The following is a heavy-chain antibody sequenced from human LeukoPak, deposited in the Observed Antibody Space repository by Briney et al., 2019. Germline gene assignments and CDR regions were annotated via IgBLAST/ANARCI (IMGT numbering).Heavy chain of an antibody. CDR3: AKQYYHTSGSFDY. J-gene: IGHJ4*02. Sequence: GGSLRLSCAASGLTFSNHAMSWVRQAPGKGLEWVSGISGSGGSTCYADSVKGRFTISRDNSKNTLYLQMNSLRAEDAALYYCAKQYYHTSGSFDYWGQGALVTVSS. CDR1: GLTFSNHA. CDR2: ISGSGGST. V-gene: IGHV3-23*01. D-gene: IGHD3-10*01.